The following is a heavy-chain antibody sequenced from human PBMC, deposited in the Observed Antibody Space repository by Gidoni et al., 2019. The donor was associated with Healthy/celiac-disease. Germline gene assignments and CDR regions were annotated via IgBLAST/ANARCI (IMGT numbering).Heavy chain of an antibody. CDR2: INHSGST. CDR3: ARAKPQYYYYYYGMDV. V-gene: IGHV4-34*01. J-gene: IGHJ6*02. Sequence: QVQLQQWGAGLLKPSETLSLTCAVYGGSVSGYYWSWIRQPPGKGLEWIGEINHSGSTNYNPSLKSRVTISVDTSKNQFSLKLSSVTAADTAVYYCARAKPQYYYYYYGMDVWGQGTTVTVSS. CDR1: GGSVSGYY.